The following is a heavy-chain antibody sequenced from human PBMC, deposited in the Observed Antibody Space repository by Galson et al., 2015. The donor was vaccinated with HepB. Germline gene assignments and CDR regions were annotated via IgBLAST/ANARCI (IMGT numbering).Heavy chain of an antibody. V-gene: IGHV3-23*01. CDR2: IIVRDGST. D-gene: IGHD6-19*01. J-gene: IGHJ4*02. CDR1: GFRFNNYG. CDR3: AKADAVAWFDY. Sequence: SLRLSCAASGFRFNNYGMNWVRQAPGKGLEWVSSIIVRDGSTYYADSVKGRFTISRDNSKNTLYLQMNSLRAEDTAIYYCAKADAVAWFDYWGQGTLVTVSS.